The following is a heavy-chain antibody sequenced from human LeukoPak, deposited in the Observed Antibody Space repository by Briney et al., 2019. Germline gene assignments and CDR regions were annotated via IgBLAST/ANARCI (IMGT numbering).Heavy chain of an antibody. CDR3: ARGGENYYGSGSYRNYYMDV. Sequence: GGSLRLSCAASGFTFRTYWMNWVRQAPGKGLEWVANIKHDGSEKYYVDSVKGRFTISRDNAKKSLYLQMYSLRAEDTAVYYCARGGENYYGSGSYRNYYMDVWGKGTTVTISS. CDR1: GFTFRTYW. CDR2: IKHDGSEK. D-gene: IGHD3-10*01. J-gene: IGHJ6*03. V-gene: IGHV3-7*01.